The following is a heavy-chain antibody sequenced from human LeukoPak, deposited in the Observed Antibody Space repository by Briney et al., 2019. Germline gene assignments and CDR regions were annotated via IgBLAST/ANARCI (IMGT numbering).Heavy chain of an antibody. CDR1: GFSVSNNY. V-gene: IGHV3-23*01. J-gene: IGHJ6*02. Sequence: PGGSLRLSCAVSGFSVSNNYMNWVRQAPGKGLEWVSAISGSGDITYYADSVKGRFTISRDNSKNTLYLQMDSLRVEDTAVYYCARVGPLWFGELFTPLPYYYYYGMDVWGQGTTVTVSS. D-gene: IGHD3-10*01. CDR3: ARVGPLWFGELFTPLPYYYYYGMDV. CDR2: ISGSGDIT.